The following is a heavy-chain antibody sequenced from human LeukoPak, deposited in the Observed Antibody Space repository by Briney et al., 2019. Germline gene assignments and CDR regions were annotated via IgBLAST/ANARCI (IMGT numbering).Heavy chain of an antibody. CDR1: DVSFSGYH. V-gene: IGHV4-34*01. CDR3: ARGRHDITMIVVVMTSVSYYLDV. J-gene: IGHJ6*03. D-gene: IGHD3-22*01. CDR2: INPSGST. Sequence: SETLSLTCAVYDVSFSGYHWTWIRQSPGRGLEWIGDINPSGSTYYNPSLKSRLTISVDTSKNQFSLELRSVTAAETAVYYCARGRHDITMIVVVMTSVSYYLDVWGKGTTVTVS.